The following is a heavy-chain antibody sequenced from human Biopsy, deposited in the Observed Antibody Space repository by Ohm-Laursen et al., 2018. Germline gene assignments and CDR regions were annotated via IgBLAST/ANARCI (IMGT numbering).Heavy chain of an antibody. J-gene: IGHJ3*01. CDR2: IPGSGAT. D-gene: IGHD3-3*01. CDR1: GGSIRSDY. V-gene: IGHV4-59*07. Sequence: SDTLSLTCTVSGGSIRSDYWSWIRQSPRKGLEWIGHIPGSGATNYNPSLRGRVTISVDTSKNQFSLKLSSVTAADTAVFFCARLYRLDDYWNDDPPDAFDVWGQGTMVTVSS. CDR3: ARLYRLDDYWNDDPPDAFDV.